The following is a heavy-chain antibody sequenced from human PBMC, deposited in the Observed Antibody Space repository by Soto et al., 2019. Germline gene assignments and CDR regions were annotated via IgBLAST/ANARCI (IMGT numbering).Heavy chain of an antibody. V-gene: IGHV1-2*02. CDR2: INAHSGGT. Sequence: ASVKVSCKASGFSFTGYYIHWLRQAPGQGLEWMGWINAHSGGTEYAQKFQGRVTLTRDTSISTAYMTLSSLRSEDTAIYYCAKDLTRQLAYWLDPWGQGTQVTVSS. CDR3: AKDLTRQLAYWLDP. D-gene: IGHD6-6*01. CDR1: GFSFTGYY. J-gene: IGHJ5*02.